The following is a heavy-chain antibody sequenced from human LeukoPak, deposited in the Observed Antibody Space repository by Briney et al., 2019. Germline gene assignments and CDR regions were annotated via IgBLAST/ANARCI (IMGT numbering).Heavy chain of an antibody. J-gene: IGHJ4*02. V-gene: IGHV3-30*04. CDR3: AREAAVYDSSGHVGD. D-gene: IGHD3-22*01. Sequence: GGSLRLSCAASGFTFSSYAMHWVRQAPGKGLEWVAVISYDGSNKYYADSVKGRFTISRDNSKDTLYLQMNSLRAEDTAVYYCAREAAVYDSSGHVGDWGQGTLVTVSS. CDR2: ISYDGSNK. CDR1: GFTFSSYA.